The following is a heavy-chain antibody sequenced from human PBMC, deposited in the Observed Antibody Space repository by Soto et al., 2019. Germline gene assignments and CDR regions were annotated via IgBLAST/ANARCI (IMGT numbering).Heavy chain of an antibody. J-gene: IGHJ6*03. V-gene: IGHV4-34*01. Sequence: QVQLQQWGAGLLKPSETLSLTCAVYGGSFSGYYWSWIRQPPGKGLEWIGEINHSGSTNYNPSLKSRVTISVDTSEIQFSLKLRSVTAADTAVYYCARGGQLLFSRVYYYYMDVWGKGTTVTVCS. CDR1: GGSFSGYY. CDR2: INHSGST. D-gene: IGHD2-2*01. CDR3: ARGGQLLFSRVYYYYMDV.